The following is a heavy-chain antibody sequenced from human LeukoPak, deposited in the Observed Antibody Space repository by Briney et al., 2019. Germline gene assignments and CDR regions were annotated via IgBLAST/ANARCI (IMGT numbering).Heavy chain of an antibody. V-gene: IGHV1-2*02. D-gene: IGHD2-2*01. CDR2: INPNNGGT. J-gene: IGHJ1*01. CDR1: GYTFTGHY. Sequence: GASVKVSCKASGYTFTGHYMHWVRQAPGQRLEWMGWINPNNGGTNYAQKIKGRVTMTRDTSITTAYMELSRLGSDDTAVYYCAGGSSTTWSPAEDLQHWGQGTLVTVSS. CDR3: AGGSSTTWSPAEDLQH.